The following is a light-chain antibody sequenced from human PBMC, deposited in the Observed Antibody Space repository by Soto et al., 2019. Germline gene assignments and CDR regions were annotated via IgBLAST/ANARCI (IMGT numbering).Light chain of an antibody. CDR3: QQYNSYPYT. V-gene: IGKV1-5*03. Sequence: DIQMTQSPSTLSASVGDRVTITCRASQSISSWLAWYQQKPGKAPKLLIYKASSLESGVPSRFSGSGSGTEFTLTISSLQPDDFATFYCQQYNSYPYTFGQGTKLEIK. CDR1: QSISSW. J-gene: IGKJ2*01. CDR2: KAS.